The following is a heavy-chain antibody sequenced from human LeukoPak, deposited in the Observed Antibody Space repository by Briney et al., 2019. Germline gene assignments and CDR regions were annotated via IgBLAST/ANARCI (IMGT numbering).Heavy chain of an antibody. CDR2: IIPIFGTA. V-gene: IGHV1-69*05. D-gene: IGHD3-3*01. J-gene: IGHJ5*02. CDR1: GGTFSSYA. Sequence: ASVKVSCKASGGTFSSYAISWVRQAPGQGLEWMGGIIPIFGTANYAQKFQGRVTITTDESTSTAYMELSSLRSDDTAVYYCARDARITIFGVVIIQASGNNWFDPWGQGTLVTVSS. CDR3: ARDARITIFGVVIIQASGNNWFDP.